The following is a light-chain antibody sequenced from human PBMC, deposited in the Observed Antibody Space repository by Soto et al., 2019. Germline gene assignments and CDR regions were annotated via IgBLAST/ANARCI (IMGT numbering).Light chain of an antibody. CDR3: AAWDDSLNGL. J-gene: IGLJ1*01. CDR2: SNN. CDR1: SSNIGSNT. Sequence: QSVLTQPPSASGTPGQRVTISCSGSSSNIGSNTVNWYQQLPATAPKLLIYSNNQRPSGVPDRFSGSKSGTSASLAISGLQSEDEADYYCAAWDDSLNGLFGTGTKLTVL. V-gene: IGLV1-44*01.